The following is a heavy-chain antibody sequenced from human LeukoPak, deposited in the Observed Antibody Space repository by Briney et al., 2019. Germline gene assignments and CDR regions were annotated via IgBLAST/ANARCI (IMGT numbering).Heavy chain of an antibody. CDR3: ARGQKWELLGVTYYYYGMDV. CDR2: IGTAGDT. J-gene: IGHJ6*02. D-gene: IGHD1-26*01. CDR1: GFTFANYA. Sequence: GGSLRLSCAASGFTFANYAMNWVRQAPGKGLEWVSSIGTAGDTYYTDSVKGRFTISRENAKNSLYLQMNSLRAGDTAVYYCARGQKWELLGVTYYYYGMDVWGQGTTVTVSS. V-gene: IGHV3-13*01.